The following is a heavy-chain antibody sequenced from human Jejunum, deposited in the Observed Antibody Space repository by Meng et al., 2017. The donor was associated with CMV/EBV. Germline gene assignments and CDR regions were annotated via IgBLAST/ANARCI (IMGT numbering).Heavy chain of an antibody. CDR2: ISYDGSET. Sequence: FTTSAMHWIRQAPGKGLEWVSMISYDGSETFYADFVKGRFTISRDNFKSTVYLQMNSLRSEDTSMFYCARGADDHNNYYYGVDVWGPGTTVTVSS. CDR3: ARGADDHNNYYYGVDV. CDR1: FTTSA. J-gene: IGHJ6*02. D-gene: IGHD5-24*01. V-gene: IGHV3-30-3*01.